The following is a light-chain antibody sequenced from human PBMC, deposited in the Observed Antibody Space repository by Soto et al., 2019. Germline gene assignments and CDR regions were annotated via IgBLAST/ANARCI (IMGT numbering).Light chain of an antibody. CDR3: QVWDGSSDHEEWV. J-gene: IGLJ3*02. Sequence: SYELTQPPPLSLAPGQTATITCGGNNIGSKSVHWYQHKPGQAPVLVVYDDSDRPSGIPERFSGSNSGNTAALTISRVEAGDEADYYCQVWDGSSDHEEWVFGGGTKLTVL. CDR1: NIGSKS. CDR2: DDS. V-gene: IGLV3-21*02.